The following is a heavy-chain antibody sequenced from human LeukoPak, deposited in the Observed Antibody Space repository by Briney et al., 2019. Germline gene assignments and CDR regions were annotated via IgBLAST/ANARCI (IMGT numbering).Heavy chain of an antibody. CDR1: GDSVSSNSAA. V-gene: IGHV6-1*01. CDR2: TYYRSKWYN. CDR3: ARDQGGSYYFDY. D-gene: IGHD1-26*01. Sequence: SQTLSFTCDISGDSVSSNSAAWNWIRQSPSRGLEWLGRTYYRSKWYNDYAASVKSRISINPGTSKNQFSLHLNSVTPEDTAVYYCARDQGGSYYFDYWGQGTLVTVSS. J-gene: IGHJ4*02.